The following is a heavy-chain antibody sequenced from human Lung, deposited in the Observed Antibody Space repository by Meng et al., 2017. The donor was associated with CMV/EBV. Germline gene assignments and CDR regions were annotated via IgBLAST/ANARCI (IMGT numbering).Heavy chain of an antibody. D-gene: IGHD5-12*01. CDR3: ANRYSGYEDVWYFDY. V-gene: IGHV3-30*02. Sequence: GESLKISCVMSGFTLSSYGMHWVRQAPGKGLEWVAFIRDDGSNTYYADSVRGRFIISRDNSKNTLYLQMNSLRAEDTAVYYCANRYSGYEDVWYFDYWGQGTXVTVSS. CDR1: GFTLSSYG. CDR2: IRDDGSNT. J-gene: IGHJ4*02.